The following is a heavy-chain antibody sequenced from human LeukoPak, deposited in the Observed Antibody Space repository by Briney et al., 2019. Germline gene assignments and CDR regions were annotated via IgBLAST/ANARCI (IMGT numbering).Heavy chain of an antibody. CDR1: GFTFDDYA. J-gene: IGHJ4*02. V-gene: IGHV3-9*01. D-gene: IGHD1-26*01. CDR3: AKDRRPYSGSYDY. Sequence: PGRSLRLSCEASGFTFDDYAMHWVRQAPGKGLEWVSGISWNSGSIGYADSVKGRFTISRDNAKNSLYPQMNSLRPEDTALYFCAKDRRPYSGSYDYWGQGTLVTVSS. CDR2: ISWNSGSI.